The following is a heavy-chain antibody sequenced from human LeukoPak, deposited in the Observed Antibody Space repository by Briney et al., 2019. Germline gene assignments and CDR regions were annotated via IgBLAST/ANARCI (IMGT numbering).Heavy chain of an antibody. CDR3: ARRVDWFDP. CDR1: GGSISSYY. D-gene: IGHD3-10*01. V-gene: IGHV4-59*08. CDR2: IYFSGST. J-gene: IGHJ5*02. Sequence: PSETLSLTCTVPGGSISSYYWGWIRQPPGKGLEWIGYIYFSGSTNYNPSLESRVTISVDTSKNQFSLKLTSVTAADTAVYFCARRVDWFDPWGQGTLVTVSS.